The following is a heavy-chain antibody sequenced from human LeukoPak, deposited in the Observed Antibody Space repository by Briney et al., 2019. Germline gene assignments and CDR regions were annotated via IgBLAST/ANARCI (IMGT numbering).Heavy chain of an antibody. CDR3: ARDGISGTPGFDY. V-gene: IGHV4-59*01. CDR2: IHYSGST. J-gene: IGHJ4*02. D-gene: IGHD1-20*01. Sequence: SETLSLTCTVSGGSISSYYWSWIRQPPGKGLEWIGYIHYSGSTKNNPSLKSRVTISVDTSKNQFSLKLSSVTAADTAVYYCARDGISGTPGFDYWGQGTLVTVSS. CDR1: GGSISSYY.